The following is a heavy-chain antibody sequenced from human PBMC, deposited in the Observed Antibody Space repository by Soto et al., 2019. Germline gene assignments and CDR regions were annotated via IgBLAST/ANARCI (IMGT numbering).Heavy chain of an antibody. V-gene: IGHV1-2*02. CDR3: ARPPGYISDWYYFDL. Sequence: QVQLVQSGAEVKKPGASVKVSCEASGYSFIDYYIHWVRQAPGQGFEWMGRISPKSAGTDYAKKFEDRVTLTWDTSLNTAYMELSSLKSDDTAVYYCARPPGYISDWYYFDLWGQGTWVTVSS. D-gene: IGHD3-9*01. J-gene: IGHJ4*02. CDR2: ISPKSAGT. CDR1: GYSFIDYY.